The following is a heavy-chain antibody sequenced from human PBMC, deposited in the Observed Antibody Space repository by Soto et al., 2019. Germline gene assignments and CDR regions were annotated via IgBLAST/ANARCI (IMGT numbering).Heavy chain of an antibody. CDR1: GFTFSSYD. CDR3: ARGLGTSLIDY. CDR2: IGTAGDT. Sequence: EVQLVESGGGLVQPGGSLRLSCAASGFTFSSYDMHWVRQATGKGLEWVSAIGTAGDTYYPGSVKGRFTISRENAKNSLYLQMNSLRAGGTAVYYCARGLGTSLIDYWGQGTLVTVSS. V-gene: IGHV3-13*01. J-gene: IGHJ4*02. D-gene: IGHD2-2*01.